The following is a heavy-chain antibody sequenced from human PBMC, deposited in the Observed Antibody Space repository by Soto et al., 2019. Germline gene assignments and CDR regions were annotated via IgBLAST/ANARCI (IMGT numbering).Heavy chain of an antibody. D-gene: IGHD3-3*01. CDR1: GGTFSSYA. V-gene: IGHV1-69*13. Sequence: SVKVSCKASGGTFSSYAISWVRQAPGQGLEWMGGIIPIFGTANYAQKFQGRVTITADESTSTAYMELSSLRSEDTAVYYCARNQAGTVFGLPTHFYYMDVWGKGTTVTVSS. J-gene: IGHJ6*03. CDR3: ARNQAGTVFGLPTHFYYMDV. CDR2: IIPIFGTA.